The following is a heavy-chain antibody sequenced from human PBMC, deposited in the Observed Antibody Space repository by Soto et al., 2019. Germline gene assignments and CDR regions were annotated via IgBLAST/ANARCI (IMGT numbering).Heavy chain of an antibody. CDR1: GGSVSSGSYY. CDR2: IYYSGST. Sequence: SETLSLTCTVSGGSVSSGSYYWSWIRQPPGKGLEWIGYIYYSGSTNYNPSLKSRVTISVDTSKNQFSLKLSSVTAADTAVYYCARPGSGGYSGYDWGQGSLVT. CDR3: ARPGSGGYSGYD. V-gene: IGHV4-61*01. J-gene: IGHJ1*01. D-gene: IGHD5-12*01.